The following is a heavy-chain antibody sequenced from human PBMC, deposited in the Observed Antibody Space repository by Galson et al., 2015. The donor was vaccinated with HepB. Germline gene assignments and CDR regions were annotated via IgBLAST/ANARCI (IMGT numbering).Heavy chain of an antibody. CDR3: ARDTGIVVVPAAMLVTGASMDV. J-gene: IGHJ6*02. CDR2: INPSGGST. CDR1: GYTFTGYY. D-gene: IGHD2-2*01. Sequence: SVKVSCKASGYTFTGYYMHWVRQAPGQGLEWMGIINPSGGSTSYAQKFQGRVTMTRDTSTSTVYMELSSLRSEDTAVYYCARDTGIVVVPAAMLVTGASMDVWGQGTTVTVSS. V-gene: IGHV1-46*01.